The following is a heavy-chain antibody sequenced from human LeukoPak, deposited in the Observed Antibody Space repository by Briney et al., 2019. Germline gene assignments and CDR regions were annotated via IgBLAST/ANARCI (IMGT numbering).Heavy chain of an antibody. Sequence: GGSLRLSCAASGFTFSSYDMTWVRQAPGKGLEWVSTISGSGGSTYYADSVKGRFTISRDKSQNTLYLQMNSLRAEDTAVYYCAKCSYGFSDPNFDYWGQGTLVTVSS. CDR3: AKCSYGFSDPNFDY. CDR1: GFTFSSYD. D-gene: IGHD5-18*01. CDR2: ISGSGGST. J-gene: IGHJ4*02. V-gene: IGHV3-23*01.